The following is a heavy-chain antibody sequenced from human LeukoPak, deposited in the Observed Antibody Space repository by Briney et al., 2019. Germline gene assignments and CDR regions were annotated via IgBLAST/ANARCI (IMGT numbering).Heavy chain of an antibody. Sequence: GGSLRLSCVVSKFTLSNVWMSWVRQAPGKGLEWVGRIKTQTDGGTADYAAPVKGRFTISRDDSKNTLYLQMNTLKIEDTAVYYCTTAALMVTFGRVIVIPWGQGTLVTVSS. J-gene: IGHJ5*02. CDR1: KFTLSNVW. D-gene: IGHD3-16*02. CDR2: IKTQTDGGTA. V-gene: IGHV3-15*01. CDR3: TTAALMVTFGRVIVIP.